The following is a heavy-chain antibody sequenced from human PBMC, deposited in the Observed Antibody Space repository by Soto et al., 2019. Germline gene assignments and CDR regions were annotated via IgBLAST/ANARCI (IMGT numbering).Heavy chain of an antibody. CDR3: ARDDWQWPSLDH. Sequence: PGGSLRLSCAASGFTFSSYSMNWXRQAPGKGLEWVSSISSSSSYIYYADSVKGRFTISRDNAKNSLYLQMNSLRAEDTAVYYCARDDWQWPSLDHWGQGTLVTVSS. J-gene: IGHJ4*02. V-gene: IGHV3-21*01. CDR1: GFTFSSYS. CDR2: ISSSSSYI. D-gene: IGHD6-19*01.